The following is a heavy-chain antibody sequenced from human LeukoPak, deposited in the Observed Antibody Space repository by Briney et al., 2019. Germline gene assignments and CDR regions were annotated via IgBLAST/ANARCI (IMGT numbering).Heavy chain of an antibody. CDR3: AGTRHQYYDGSRGYYVNAFDI. D-gene: IGHD3-22*01. Sequence: SQTLSLTCTVSSVSISSGRYYWSWIPQPAGEGLELIGHIYSSGSSNYNPSLKSRVTISVDTTKNQFSLKLSSVAAADTAVYYCAGTRHQYYDGSRGYYVNAFDIWGQGTMVTVSS. CDR2: IYSSGSS. V-gene: IGHV4-61*09. CDR1: SVSISSGRYY. J-gene: IGHJ3*02.